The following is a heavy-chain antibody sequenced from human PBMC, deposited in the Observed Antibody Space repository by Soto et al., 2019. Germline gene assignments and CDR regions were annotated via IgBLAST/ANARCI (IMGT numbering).Heavy chain of an antibody. V-gene: IGHV5-10-1*01. CDR3: AREKSDLELFNWLDP. Sequence: GESLKISCEASGYSFTTYWISWVREMPGKGLEWMGASQPRDWYTEDSPSFQGHVTISVDKSISTAYLQWNSLKASDTAIYYCAREKSDLELFNWLDPWGQGTLVTVSS. J-gene: IGHJ5*02. CDR1: GYSFTTYW. D-gene: IGHD1-7*01. CDR2: SQPRDWYT.